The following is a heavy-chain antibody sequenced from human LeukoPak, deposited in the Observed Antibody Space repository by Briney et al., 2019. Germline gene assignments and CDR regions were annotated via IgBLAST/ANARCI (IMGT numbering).Heavy chain of an antibody. CDR3: ARGLPTRYCSGGSCYSRWFDP. CDR1: GGTFSSYA. Sequence: ASVKVSCKASGGTFSSYAISWVRQAPGQGLEWMGGIIPIFGTANYAQKFQGRVTITADKSTSTAYMELSSLRSEDTAVYYCARGLPTRYCSGGSCYSRWFDPWGQGTLVTVSS. J-gene: IGHJ5*02. D-gene: IGHD2-15*01. CDR2: IIPIFGTA. V-gene: IGHV1-69*06.